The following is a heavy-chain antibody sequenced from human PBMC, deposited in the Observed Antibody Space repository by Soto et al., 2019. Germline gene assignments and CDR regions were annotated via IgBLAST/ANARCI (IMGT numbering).Heavy chain of an antibody. CDR1: GYTFTSSD. Sequence: QVQLVQSGAEVKKPGASVRVSCKASGYTFTSSDVYWVRQATGQGLELMGWMNPNTGNTGYAQKFQGRVTMTRNTSISTAYMEVSSLRSEDTAVYYCARGSNHCSGGSCYSDWFDPWGQGTPVTVSS. CDR2: MNPNTGNT. V-gene: IGHV1-8*01. J-gene: IGHJ5*02. CDR3: ARGSNHCSGGSCYSDWFDP. D-gene: IGHD2-15*01.